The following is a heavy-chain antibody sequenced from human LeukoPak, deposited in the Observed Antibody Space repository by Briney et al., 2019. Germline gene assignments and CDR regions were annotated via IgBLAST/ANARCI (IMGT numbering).Heavy chain of an antibody. J-gene: IGHJ4*02. V-gene: IGHV4-38-2*01. CDR2: IYHSGST. Sequence: PAETLSLTCAVSGYSISSGYYWGWTRPPPGGGLEGTGSIYHSGSTYYTPSLKSRVTISVDTSKNQFSLKLTSVTAADTAVYYCARGGVFDEGVDYWGRGTLVSASS. CDR3: ARGGVFDEGVDY. CDR1: GYSISSGYY. D-gene: IGHD5/OR15-5a*01.